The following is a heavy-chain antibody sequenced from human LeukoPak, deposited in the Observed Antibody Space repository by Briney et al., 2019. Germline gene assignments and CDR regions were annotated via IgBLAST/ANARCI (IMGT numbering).Heavy chain of an antibody. D-gene: IGHD3-10*01. CDR3: ARSSGSYYNSRTYYYCMDV. J-gene: IGHJ6*02. V-gene: IGHV1-2*02. CDR1: AYAFTLYD. Sequence: ASVKVSFKSAAYAFTLYDIDRVWHAPGQGLEWMGWINPNSGGTNYAQKFQGRVTMTRDTSISTAYMELSRLRSDDTAVYYCARSSGSYYNSRTYYYCMDVWGQGTTVTVSS. CDR2: INPNSGGT.